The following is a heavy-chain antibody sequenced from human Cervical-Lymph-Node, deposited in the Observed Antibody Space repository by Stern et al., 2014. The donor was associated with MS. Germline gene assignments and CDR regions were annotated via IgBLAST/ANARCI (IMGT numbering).Heavy chain of an antibody. J-gene: IGHJ5*02. CDR1: GGSMHTYY. Sequence: VQLVESGPGLVKPSETLSLTCTVSGGSMHTYYWSWIRQPPGKGLEWIGYIYYSGGTTYNPSLKSRVTISVDTYKNQFFLNLNSVTAADTAVYYCARRPISTSSPFDPWGQGTLVTVSS. D-gene: IGHD3-9*01. V-gene: IGHV4-59*08. CDR3: ARRPISTSSPFDP. CDR2: IYYSGGT.